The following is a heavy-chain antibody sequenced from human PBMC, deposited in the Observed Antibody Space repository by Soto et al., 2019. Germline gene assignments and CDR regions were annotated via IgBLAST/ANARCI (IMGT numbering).Heavy chain of an antibody. J-gene: IGHJ4*02. V-gene: IGHV1-24*01. D-gene: IGHD1-26*01. CDR3: ATLSRGSYYQLELGY. Sequence: ASVKVSCKVSGYTLTELSMHCVRQAPGKGLEWMGGFDPEDGQTSYAQKFHGRVTMTEDTSTDTAYMELSSLRSEDTAVYYCATLSRGSYYQLELGYWGQGTLLTVPQ. CDR1: GYTLTELS. CDR2: FDPEDGQT.